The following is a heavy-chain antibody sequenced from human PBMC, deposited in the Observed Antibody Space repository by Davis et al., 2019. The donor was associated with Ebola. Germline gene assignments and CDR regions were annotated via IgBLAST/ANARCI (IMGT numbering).Heavy chain of an antibody. CDR1: GYTFTNYA. D-gene: IGHD4-17*01. Sequence: AASVQVSCKAPGYTFTNYAMHWVRQAPGHRLEWMGWINAGTGNTNYSQKFQGRVSITGDTSASTAYMELTGLRSEDTAVYYCARDYGDYGSYFDYWGQGTLVTVSS. V-gene: IGHV1-3*01. J-gene: IGHJ4*02. CDR3: ARDYGDYGSYFDY. CDR2: INAGTGNT.